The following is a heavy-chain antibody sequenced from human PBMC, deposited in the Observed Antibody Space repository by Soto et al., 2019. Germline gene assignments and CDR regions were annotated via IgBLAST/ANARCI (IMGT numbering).Heavy chain of an antibody. CDR1: GFTFSNYW. CDR3: AKDMRKQQLVPYYFDY. J-gene: IGHJ4*02. D-gene: IGHD6-13*01. Sequence: GSLRLSCAPSGFTFSNYWMSWVRQAPGQGLEWVASIKQGGSVKHYVDPVKGRFTISRDNAEKSLHLQMNSLRAEDTAVYYCAKDMRKQQLVPYYFDYWGQGTLVTVS. V-gene: IGHV3-7*03. CDR2: IKQGGSVK.